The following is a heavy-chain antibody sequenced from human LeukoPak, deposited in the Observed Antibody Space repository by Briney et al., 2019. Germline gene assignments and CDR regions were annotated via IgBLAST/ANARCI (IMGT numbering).Heavy chain of an antibody. D-gene: IGHD3-22*01. Sequence: PSETLSLTCAVYGGSFSGYYWSWIRQPPGKGLEWIGESNHSGSTNYNPSLKSRVTISVDTSKNQFSLKLSSVTAADTAVYYCAREMYYYDSSERVSPFDIWGQGTMVTVSS. CDR1: GGSFSGYY. CDR2: SNHSGST. CDR3: AREMYYYDSSERVSPFDI. V-gene: IGHV4-34*01. J-gene: IGHJ3*02.